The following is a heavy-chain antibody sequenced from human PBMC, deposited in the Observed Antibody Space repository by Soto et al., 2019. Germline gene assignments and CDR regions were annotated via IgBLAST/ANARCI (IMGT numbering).Heavy chain of an antibody. CDR3: ATHFSVVVVAATDSVFDY. V-gene: IGHV1-24*01. J-gene: IGHJ4*02. D-gene: IGHD2-15*01. CDR1: GYTLTELS. CDR2: FDPEDGET. Sequence: ASVKVSCKVSGYTLTELSIHWVRQAPGKWLEWMGGFDPEDGETIYAQKFQGRVTMTEDTSTDTAYMELSSLRSEDTAVYYCATHFSVVVVAATDSVFDYWGQGTLVTVSS.